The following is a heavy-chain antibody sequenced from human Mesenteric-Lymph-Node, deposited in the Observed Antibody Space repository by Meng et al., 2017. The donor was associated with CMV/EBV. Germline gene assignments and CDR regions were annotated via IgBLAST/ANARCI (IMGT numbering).Heavy chain of an antibody. CDR3: AGGGYFDY. V-gene: IGHV1-46*01. J-gene: IGHJ4*02. Sequence: VRQAPGQGLEWMGIINPSGGSTSYAQKFQGRVTMTRDTSTSTVYMELSSLRSEDTAVYYCAGGGYFDYWGQGTLVTVSS. CDR2: INPSGGST. D-gene: IGHD2-15*01.